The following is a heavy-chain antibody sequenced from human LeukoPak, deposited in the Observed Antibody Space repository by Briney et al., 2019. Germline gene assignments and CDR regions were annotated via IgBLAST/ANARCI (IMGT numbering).Heavy chain of an antibody. D-gene: IGHD3-22*01. J-gene: IGHJ3*02. CDR1: GFTFSSYA. Sequence: GGSLRLSCAASGFTFSSYAMSRVRQAPGKGLEWVSAISGSGGSTYYADSVKGRFTISRDNSKNTLYLQMNSLRAEDTAVYYCARTRTAYYYDSSGSDWAFDIWGQGTMVTVSS. CDR2: ISGSGGST. CDR3: ARTRTAYYYDSSGSDWAFDI. V-gene: IGHV3-23*01.